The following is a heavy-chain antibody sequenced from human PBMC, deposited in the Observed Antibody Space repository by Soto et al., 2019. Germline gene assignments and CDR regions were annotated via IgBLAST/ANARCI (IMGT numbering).Heavy chain of an antibody. J-gene: IGHJ6*02. D-gene: IGHD2-2*01. V-gene: IGHV3-23*01. CDR3: ASVPGYYYGMDV. Sequence: GGSLRLSYAASGFTFSSYAMSWVRQAPGKGLEWVSAISGSGGSTYYADSVKGRFTISRDNSKNTLYLQMNSLRAEDTAVYYCASVPGYYYGMDVWGQGTTVTVSS. CDR1: GFTFSSYA. CDR2: ISGSGGST.